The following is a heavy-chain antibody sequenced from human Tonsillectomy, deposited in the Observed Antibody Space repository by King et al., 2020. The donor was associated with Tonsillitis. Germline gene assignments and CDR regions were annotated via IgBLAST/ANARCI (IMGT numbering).Heavy chain of an antibody. CDR3: AKDGDCGGGHGLFALQDS. V-gene: IGHV3-23*04. CDR1: GFTFSSYA. J-gene: IGHJ4*02. D-gene: IGHD2-21*01. Sequence: VQLVESGGGLVQPGGSLRLSCAASGFTFSSYAMSWVRQAPGRGLEWVSSISGSAGHTYYADSVKGRFPISRDNSKNTVYPQMNSLRGEDTAVYYCAKDGDCGGGHGLFALQDSWGQGTLGTVSS. CDR2: ISGSAGHT.